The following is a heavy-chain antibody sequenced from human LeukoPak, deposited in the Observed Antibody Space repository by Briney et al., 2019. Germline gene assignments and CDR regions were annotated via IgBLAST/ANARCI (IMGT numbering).Heavy chain of an antibody. Sequence: AAGSLRLSCAASGFTFSSNAMDWVRQAQGKGLEWVAVISYDGRNKYYADSVKGRFTISSDNSKNTLYLQMNSLRAGDTAVYYCGRGGYNCGGDCRDWFDPWGQGTLVTVSS. CDR2: ISYDGRNK. D-gene: IGHD2-21*02. J-gene: IGHJ5*02. CDR1: GFTFSSNA. CDR3: GRGGYNCGGDCRDWFDP. V-gene: IGHV3-30*04.